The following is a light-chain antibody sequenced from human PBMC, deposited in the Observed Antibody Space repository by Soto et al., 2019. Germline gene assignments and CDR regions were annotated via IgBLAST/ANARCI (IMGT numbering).Light chain of an antibody. CDR2: GAS. J-gene: IGKJ4*01. Sequence: DIVLTQSPGTLSLPLGERGTLSCRASRSIRSNYVAWYQRKPGQPPRLLIHGASSRATGTPDRFSGSGSGTDFTLTISRLEAEDSAVYYCQQYASSPCTFGGGTKVDI. V-gene: IGKV3-20*01. CDR3: QQYASSPCT. CDR1: RSIRSNY.